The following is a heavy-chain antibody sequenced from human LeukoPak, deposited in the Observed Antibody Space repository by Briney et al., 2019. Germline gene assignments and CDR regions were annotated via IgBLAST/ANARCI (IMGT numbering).Heavy chain of an antibody. CDR2: IYTSGST. J-gene: IGHJ6*03. CDR1: GGSISSYY. D-gene: IGHD3-10*01. V-gene: IGHV4-4*07. Sequence: SETLSLTCTVSGGSISSYYWGWIRQPAGKGLEWIGRIYTSGSTNYNPSLKSRVTMSVDTSKNQFSLKLSSVTAADTAVYYCARDRGVRGVINYMDVWGKGTTVTVSS. CDR3: ARDRGVRGVINYMDV.